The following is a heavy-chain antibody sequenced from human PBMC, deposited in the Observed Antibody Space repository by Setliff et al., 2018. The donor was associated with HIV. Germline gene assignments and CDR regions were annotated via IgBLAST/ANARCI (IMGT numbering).Heavy chain of an antibody. D-gene: IGHD3-10*01. J-gene: IGHJ6*02. CDR3: ASPKERYYYGSGTNVREYYGMDV. CDR2: IYYSGTT. CDR1: GGSISSSSYY. V-gene: IGHV4-39*07. Sequence: SETLSLTCTVSGGSISSSSYYWGWIRQPPGKELEWIGSIYYSGTTYYNPSLRSRITISVDTSKNQFSLKVNSVTAADTAVYYCASPKERYYYGSGTNVREYYGMDVWGQGTTVTAP.